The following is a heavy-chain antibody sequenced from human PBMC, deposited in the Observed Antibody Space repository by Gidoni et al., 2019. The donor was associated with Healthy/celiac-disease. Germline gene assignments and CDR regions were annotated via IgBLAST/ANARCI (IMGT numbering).Heavy chain of an antibody. V-gene: IGHV1-18*01. D-gene: IGHD3-22*01. CDR2: ISAYNGNT. CDR3: ARSGGPNYYDSSGYYSPPTFFDY. CDR1: GYTVTSYG. Sequence: QVQLVQSGAEVKKPGAAVKVSCKASGYTVTSYGISWVRQAPGQGLEWMGWISAYNGNTNYAQKLQGRVTMTTDTSTSTAYMELRSLRSDDTAVYYCARSGGPNYYDSSGYYSPPTFFDYWGQGTLVTVSS. J-gene: IGHJ4*02.